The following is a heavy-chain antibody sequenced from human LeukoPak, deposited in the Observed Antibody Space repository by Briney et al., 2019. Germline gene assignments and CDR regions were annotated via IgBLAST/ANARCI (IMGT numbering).Heavy chain of an antibody. V-gene: IGHV3-21*01. CDR2: ISSRSSYI. CDR1: GFTFSSYA. D-gene: IGHD6-6*01. Sequence: PGGSLRLSCAASGFTFSSYAMNWVRQAPGRGLEWVSSISSRSSYIYDADSVKGRFTISRDNAKNSLNLQMNSLRVDDTGVYFCAKGGERSSSSSDYWGQGTLVTVSS. CDR3: AKGGERSSSSSDY. J-gene: IGHJ4*02.